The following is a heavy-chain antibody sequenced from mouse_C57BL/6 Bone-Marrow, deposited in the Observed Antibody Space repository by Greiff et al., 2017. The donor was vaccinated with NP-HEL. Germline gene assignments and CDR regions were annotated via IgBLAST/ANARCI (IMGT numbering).Heavy chain of an antibody. CDR1: GFNIKDDY. D-gene: IGHD1-1*01. CDR3: RGSHFDY. Sequence: EVKLVESGAELVRPGASVKLSCTASGFNIKDDYMHWVKQRPEQGLEWIGWIDPENGDTEYASKFQGKAPITADTSSNTAHLQLSSLTSEDTAVYYCRGSHFDYWGQGTTLTVSS. V-gene: IGHV14-4*01. CDR2: IDPENGDT. J-gene: IGHJ2*01.